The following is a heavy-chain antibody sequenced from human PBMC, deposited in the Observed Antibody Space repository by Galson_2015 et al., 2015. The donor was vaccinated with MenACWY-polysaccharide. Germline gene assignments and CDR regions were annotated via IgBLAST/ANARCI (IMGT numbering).Heavy chain of an antibody. J-gene: IGHJ6*04. D-gene: IGHD4-11*01. V-gene: IGHV3-33*01. CDR1: GYRFSSYG. CDR2: IWDDGSEY. Sequence: SLRLSCAASGYRFSSYGIHWVRQAPGRGLEWVAVIWDDGSEYYYGDSVEGRFTISRDNSKNMAYLQMNSLRAEDTALYYCARLQSKYLDVWGKGTTVTVSS. CDR3: ARLQSKYLDV.